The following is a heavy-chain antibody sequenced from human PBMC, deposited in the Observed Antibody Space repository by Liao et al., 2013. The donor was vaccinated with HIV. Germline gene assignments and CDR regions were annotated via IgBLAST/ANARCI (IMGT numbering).Heavy chain of an antibody. Sequence: QVQLQESGPGLVRPSQTLSLTCSVSGGSISSGTYFWSWIRQPAGKGLEWIGRLSTSGTTNYNSSLKSRVSISVDTSKNQFSLRLTSVTAADTAVYYCARMLGMGTYYFDYWGQGTLVTVSS. CDR2: LSTSGTT. J-gene: IGHJ4*02. D-gene: IGHD7-27*01. CDR1: GGSISSGTYF. CDR3: ARMLGMGTYYFDY. V-gene: IGHV4-61*02.